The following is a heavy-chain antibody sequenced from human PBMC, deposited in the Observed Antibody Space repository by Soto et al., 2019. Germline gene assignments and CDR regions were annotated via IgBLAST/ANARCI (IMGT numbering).Heavy chain of an antibody. D-gene: IGHD3-10*01. CDR1: GGSISSGGYY. J-gene: IGHJ5*02. Sequence: SVTLSLTCTVSGGSISSGGYYWSWIRQHPGKGLEWIGYIYYSGSTYYNPSLKSRVTISVDTSKNQFSLKLSSVTAADTAVYYCARDTGLSSSGSYYNWFDPWGQGTLVTVSS. CDR2: IYYSGST. V-gene: IGHV4-31*03. CDR3: ARDTGLSSSGSYYNWFDP.